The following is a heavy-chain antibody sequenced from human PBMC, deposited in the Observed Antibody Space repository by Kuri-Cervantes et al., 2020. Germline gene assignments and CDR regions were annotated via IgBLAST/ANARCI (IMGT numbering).Heavy chain of an antibody. Sequence: GGSLRLSCAASGFTFSSYGMSWVRQAPGKGLEWVSAISGSGGSTYYADSVKGRFTISRDNSKNTLYLQMNSLRAEDAAVYYCAKDNDYDILTGYPDYWGQGTLVTVSS. CDR2: ISGSGGST. CDR1: GFTFSSYG. CDR3: AKDNDYDILTGYPDY. J-gene: IGHJ4*02. D-gene: IGHD3-9*01. V-gene: IGHV3-23*01.